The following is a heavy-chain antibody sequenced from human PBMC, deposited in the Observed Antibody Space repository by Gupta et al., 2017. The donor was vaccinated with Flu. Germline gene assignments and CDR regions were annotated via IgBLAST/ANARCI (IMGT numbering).Heavy chain of an antibody. CDR2: IWYDGSNK. CDR3: ARDHALHLLAYCGGDCYSPTYYFDY. V-gene: IGHV3-33*01. Sequence: QVQLVESGGGVVQPGRSLRLSCAAPGFTFSSYGMHWVRQAPGKGLEWVAVIWYDGSNKYYADAVKGRFTISRDNSKNTLYLQMNSLRAEDTAVYYCARDHALHLLAYCGGDCYSPTYYFDYWGQGTLVTVSS. CDR1: GFTFSSYG. J-gene: IGHJ4*02. D-gene: IGHD2-21*02.